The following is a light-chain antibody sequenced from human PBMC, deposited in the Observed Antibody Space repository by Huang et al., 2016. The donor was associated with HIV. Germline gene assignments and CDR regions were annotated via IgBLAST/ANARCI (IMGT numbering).Light chain of an antibody. J-gene: IGKJ4*01. Sequence: EIVMTQSPATLSVSPGERATLSCRASQSVTNKVAWYQQRPGQSPRLLSFAASTRATGVPTRFSGSGSGTEFTLTISGLQSEDFGVYYCQHYNHWPPLTFGGGTKVEIK. V-gene: IGKV3-15*01. CDR3: QHYNHWPPLT. CDR1: QSVTNK. CDR2: AAS.